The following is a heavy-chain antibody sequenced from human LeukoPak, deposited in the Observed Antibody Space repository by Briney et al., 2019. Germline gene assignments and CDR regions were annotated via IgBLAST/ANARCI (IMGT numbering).Heavy chain of an antibody. CDR3: ARDRRIAVAGPPFDY. Sequence: ASVKVSCKASGYTFTTYAMHWVRQAPGQRLEWMGWINTDHDNTKYSQKFQGRVTITRDTSASTAYMELSSLRSEDTAVYYCARDRRIAVAGPPFDYWGQGTLVTVSS. V-gene: IGHV1-3*04. D-gene: IGHD6-19*01. CDR1: GYTFTTYA. CDR2: INTDHDNT. J-gene: IGHJ4*02.